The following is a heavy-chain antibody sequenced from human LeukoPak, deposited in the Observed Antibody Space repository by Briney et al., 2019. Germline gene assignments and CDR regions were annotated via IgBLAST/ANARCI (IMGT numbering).Heavy chain of an antibody. CDR3: ARAQYYYDSSVDY. J-gene: IGHJ4*02. Sequence: GGSLRLSCAASGFTFSSYAMHWVRQAPGKGLEWVAVISYDGSNKYYADSVKGRITISRDNSKNTLYLQMNSLRAEDTAVYYCARAQYYYDSSVDYWGQGTLVTVSS. V-gene: IGHV3-30-3*01. D-gene: IGHD3-22*01. CDR1: GFTFSSYA. CDR2: ISYDGSNK.